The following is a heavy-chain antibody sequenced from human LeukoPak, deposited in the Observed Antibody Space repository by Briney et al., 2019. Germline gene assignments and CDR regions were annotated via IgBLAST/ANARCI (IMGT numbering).Heavy chain of an antibody. CDR3: ARVFRKGSLTHGY. J-gene: IGHJ4*02. CDR1: GFTFSSYS. V-gene: IGHV3-21*04. Sequence: GGSLRLSCAASGFTFSSYSMNWVRQAPGKGLEWVSSISSSSSYIYYADSVKGRFTISRDNSKNTLYLQMNSLRAEDTAVYYCARVFRKGSLTHGYWGQGTLVTVSS. CDR2: ISSSSSYI. D-gene: IGHD3-10*01.